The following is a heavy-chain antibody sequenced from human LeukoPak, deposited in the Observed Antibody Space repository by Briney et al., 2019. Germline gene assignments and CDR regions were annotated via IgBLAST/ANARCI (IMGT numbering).Heavy chain of an antibody. Sequence: SETLSLTCTVSGDSISSSSYYWGWIRQPPGKGLEWIGSIYYSGSTYYNPSLKSRVTISVDTSKNQFSLKLSSVTAADTAVYHCARLGGSYYADFDYWGQGTLVTVSS. CDR2: IYYSGST. V-gene: IGHV4-39*01. D-gene: IGHD1-26*01. CDR1: GDSISSSSYY. J-gene: IGHJ4*02. CDR3: ARLGGSYYADFDY.